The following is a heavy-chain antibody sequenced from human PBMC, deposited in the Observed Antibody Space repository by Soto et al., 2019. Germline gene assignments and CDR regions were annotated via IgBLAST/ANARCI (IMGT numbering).Heavy chain of an antibody. CDR2: ISSSGTYI. D-gene: IGHD3-10*01. CDR1: GFTFNDYS. J-gene: IGHJ6*02. Sequence: LRLSCEASGFTFNDYSMDWVRQAPERGLEWVSSISSSGTYIYYADSVKGRFAISRDNANNVMYLQMDTLRVEDTAVYYCVRAGHVFDVHYYGMDLWGQGTTVTVSS. CDR3: VRAGHVFDVHYYGMDL. V-gene: IGHV3-21*01.